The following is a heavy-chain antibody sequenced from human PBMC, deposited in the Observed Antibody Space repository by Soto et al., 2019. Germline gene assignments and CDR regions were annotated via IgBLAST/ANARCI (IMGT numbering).Heavy chain of an antibody. CDR2: IYYSGST. Sequence: PSETLSLTCTVSGGSISSCGYYWSWIRQHPGKGLEWIGYIYYSGSTYYNPSLKSRVTISVDTSKNQFSLKLSSVTAADTAVYYCARARTYTVTTYYFDYWGQGTLVTVSS. V-gene: IGHV4-31*03. CDR3: ARARTYTVTTYYFDY. CDR1: GGSISSCGYY. D-gene: IGHD4-17*01. J-gene: IGHJ4*02.